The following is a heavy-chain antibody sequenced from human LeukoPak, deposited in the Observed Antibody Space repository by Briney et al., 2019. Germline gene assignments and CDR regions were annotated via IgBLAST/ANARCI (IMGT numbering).Heavy chain of an antibody. CDR2: IYYSGST. V-gene: IGHV4-59*01. CDR1: GGSISSYY. Sequence: SETLSLTCTVSGGSISSYYWSWIRQPPGKGLEWIGYIYYSGSTNYNPSLKSRVTISVDTSKNQFSLKLSSVTAADTAVYYCARVYYYDSSGYYYHAFDIWGQGTMVTVSS. CDR3: ARVYYYDSSGYYYHAFDI. J-gene: IGHJ3*02. D-gene: IGHD3-22*01.